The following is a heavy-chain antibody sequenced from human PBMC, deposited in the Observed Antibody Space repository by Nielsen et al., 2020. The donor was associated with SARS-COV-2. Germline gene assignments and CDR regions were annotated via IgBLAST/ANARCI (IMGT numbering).Heavy chain of an antibody. CDR3: VRSLGRYSFGDNWFDP. D-gene: IGHD1-26*01. Sequence: GESLKISCKGSGYSFTSYWISWVRQMPDKGLEWMGIIYPGDSDTRYSPSFQGQVTISADRSINTAYLQWSSLKASDTAMYYCVRSLGRYSFGDNWFDPWGQGTLVTVSS. J-gene: IGHJ5*02. CDR1: GYSFTSYW. CDR2: IYPGDSDT. V-gene: IGHV5-51*01.